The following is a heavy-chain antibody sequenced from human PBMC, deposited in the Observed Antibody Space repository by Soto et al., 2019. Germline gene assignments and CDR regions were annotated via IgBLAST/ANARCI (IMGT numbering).Heavy chain of an antibody. CDR1: VGSIRIYY. D-gene: IGHD5-12*01. CDR2: LFYSGST. V-gene: IGHV4-59*01. Sequence: SETLSLTCTFSVGSIRIYYWNWIRQTPGKGLEWIGYLFYSGSTDYNPSLKSRVTISVDTSKNQFSLKLNSVTAADTAVYYCARDLGYGVDYYYNGMDVWGQGTTVTVSS. CDR3: ARDLGYGVDYYYNGMDV. J-gene: IGHJ6*01.